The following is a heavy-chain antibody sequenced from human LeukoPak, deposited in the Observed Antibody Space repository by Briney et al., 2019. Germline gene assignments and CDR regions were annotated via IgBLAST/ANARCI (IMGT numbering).Heavy chain of an antibody. CDR1: GFTFSSYG. D-gene: IGHD6-19*01. J-gene: IGHJ4*02. CDR2: ISYDGSNK. CDR3: AKGAEILGGWYGGGYYFDY. Sequence: PGGSLRLSCAASGFTFSSYGMHWVRQAPGKGLEWVAVISYDGSNKYYADSVKGRFTISRDKSKNTLYLQMNSLRAEDTAVYYCAKGAEILGGWYGGGYYFDYWGQGTLVTVSS. V-gene: IGHV3-30*18.